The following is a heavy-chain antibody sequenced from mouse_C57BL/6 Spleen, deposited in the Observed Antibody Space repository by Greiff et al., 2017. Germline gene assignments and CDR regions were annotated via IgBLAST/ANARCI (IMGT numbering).Heavy chain of an antibody. V-gene: IGHV8-12*01. CDR1: GFSLSTSGMG. CDR2: IYWDDDK. Sequence: QVTLKVCGPGILQSSQTLSLTCSFSGFSLSTSGMGVSWIRQPSGKGLEWLAHIYWDDDKRYNPSLKSRLTISKDTSRNQVFLKITSVDTADTATYYCARSPNWDEAMDYWGQGTSVTVSS. CDR3: ARSPNWDEAMDY. J-gene: IGHJ4*01. D-gene: IGHD4-1*01.